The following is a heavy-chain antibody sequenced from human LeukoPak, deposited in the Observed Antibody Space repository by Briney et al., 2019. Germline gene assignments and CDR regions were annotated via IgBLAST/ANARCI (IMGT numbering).Heavy chain of an antibody. CDR3: AGTATNPPHFDY. V-gene: IGHV3-53*01. Sequence: GGSLKLSCAASGLTVSNYYMGWVRQAPGQGLEWVSVIYTGGSTYSPNSVKGRFTISRDNSKNTLYLQMNSLRAEDTAVYYCAGTATNPPHFDYWGQGTLVTVSS. CDR2: IYTGGST. D-gene: IGHD1-14*01. J-gene: IGHJ4*02. CDR1: GLTVSNYY.